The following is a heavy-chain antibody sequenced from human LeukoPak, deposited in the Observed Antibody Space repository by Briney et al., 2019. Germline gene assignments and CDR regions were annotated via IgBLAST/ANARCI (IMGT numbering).Heavy chain of an antibody. CDR3: AGHHPRNTVDF. V-gene: IGHV4-59*08. CDR1: GGSISSYY. Sequence: SETLSLTCTVSGGSISSYYWSWIRQPPGKGLEWIAYISDIGSINYNPSLKSRVTISLDTSKNQFPLKLSSVTVADTAVYYCAGHHPRNTVDFWGQGTLVTVSS. J-gene: IGHJ4*02. D-gene: IGHD2-8*02. CDR2: ISDIGSI.